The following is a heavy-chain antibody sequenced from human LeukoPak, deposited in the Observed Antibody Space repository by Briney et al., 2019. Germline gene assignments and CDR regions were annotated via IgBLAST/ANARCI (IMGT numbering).Heavy chain of an antibody. CDR1: GFTFSIYW. Sequence: PGGSLRLSCAASGFTFSIYWMSWVCQAPGKGLEWVANIKQGGSEKYYVGSVKGRFTISRDNAKNSLYLQMNSLRAEDTAVYYCTRSDCSGGGCYSVRAFDIWGQGTMVAVSS. V-gene: IGHV3-7*01. D-gene: IGHD2-15*01. J-gene: IGHJ3*02. CDR2: IKQGGSEK. CDR3: TRSDCSGGGCYSVRAFDI.